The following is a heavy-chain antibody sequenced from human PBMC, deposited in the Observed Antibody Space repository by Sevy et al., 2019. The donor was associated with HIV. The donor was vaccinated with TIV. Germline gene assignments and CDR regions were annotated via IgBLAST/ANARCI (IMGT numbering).Heavy chain of an antibody. CDR2: ISAYNGNT. D-gene: IGHD3-22*01. CDR3: AGVPYPMYYYDSSGYYYYFDY. V-gene: IGHV1-18*04. Sequence: ASVKVSCKASGYTFTSYGISWVRQAPGQGLEWMGWISAYNGNTNYAQKLQGRVTMTTDTSTSTAYMELRSLRSDDTAVYYCAGVPYPMYYYDSSGYYYYFDYWGQGTLVTVSS. J-gene: IGHJ4*02. CDR1: GYTFTSYG.